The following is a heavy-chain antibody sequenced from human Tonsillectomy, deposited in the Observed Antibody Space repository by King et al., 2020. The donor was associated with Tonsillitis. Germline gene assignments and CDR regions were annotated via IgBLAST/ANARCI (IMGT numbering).Heavy chain of an antibody. D-gene: IGHD2-8*02. CDR3: ATGQQPMGLDS. J-gene: IGHJ4*02. CDR2: MYTNGET. Sequence: VQLQESGPGLVKPSQTLSLTCSVSGDSISSGRHYWRWVRQPAGKGLEWIGRMYTNGETNYNPSLKSRVTISLDTSKNHFSLKVTSVTDADTAMYYCATGQQPMGLDSWGLGTLVTVSS. CDR1: GDSISSGRHY. V-gene: IGHV4-61*02.